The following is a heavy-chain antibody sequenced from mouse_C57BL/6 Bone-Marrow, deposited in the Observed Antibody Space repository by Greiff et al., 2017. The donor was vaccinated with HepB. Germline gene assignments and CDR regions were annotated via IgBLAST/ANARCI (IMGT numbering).Heavy chain of an antibody. CDR3: ARTAYDGYYPWYFDV. CDR2: IDPSDSYT. CDR1: GYTFTSYW. V-gene: IGHV1-50*01. Sequence: VQLQQPGAELVKPGASVKLSCKASGYTFTSYWMQWVKQRPGQGLEWIGEIDPSDSYTNYNQKFKGKATLTVDTSSSTAYMQLSSLTSEDSAVYYCARTAYDGYYPWYFDVWGTGTTVTVSS. J-gene: IGHJ1*03. D-gene: IGHD2-3*01.